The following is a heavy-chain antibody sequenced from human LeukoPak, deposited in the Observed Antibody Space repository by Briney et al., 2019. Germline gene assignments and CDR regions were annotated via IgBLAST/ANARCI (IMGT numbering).Heavy chain of an antibody. CDR1: GFTFSSYA. Sequence: GETLRLSCAASGFTFSSYAMSSVRQAPGKGLEWVSAISGSGGRRYYADSVKGQFTISRYNSNITRYLQINSLRAENTALYNCAKVPAGGELYYHTYCMDVASQGTTVTAPS. CDR2: ISGSGGRR. J-gene: IGHJ6*02. D-gene: IGHD1-7*01. V-gene: IGHV3-23*01. CDR3: AKVPAGGELYYHTYCMDV.